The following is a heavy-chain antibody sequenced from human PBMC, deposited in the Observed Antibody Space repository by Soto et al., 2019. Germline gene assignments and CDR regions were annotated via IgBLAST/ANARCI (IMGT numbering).Heavy chain of an antibody. CDR2: IRGSDGNT. J-gene: IGHJ4*02. CDR1: GFTFKNYV. Sequence: EVQLLESGGGLVQPGGSLRLSCAASGFTFKNYVMSWFRQAPGKGLEWVSGIRGSDGNTYYADSVMGRFTISRDNSKSTLDLHMNSLRVEDTAVYYCAKQSPPFGGVIVIDYWGRGTLVTVSS. D-gene: IGHD3-16*02. CDR3: AKQSPPFGGVIVIDY. V-gene: IGHV3-23*01.